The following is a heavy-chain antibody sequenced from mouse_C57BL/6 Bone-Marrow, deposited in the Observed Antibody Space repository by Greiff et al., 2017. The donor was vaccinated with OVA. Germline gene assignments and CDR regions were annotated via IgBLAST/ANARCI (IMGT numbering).Heavy chain of an antibody. D-gene: IGHD1-1*01. CDR1: GYTFTDYN. J-gene: IGHJ3*01. CDR3: ALTTVEGAWFAY. CDR2: INPNNGGT. Sequence: VQLQQSGPELVKPGASVKIPCKASGYTFTDYNMDWVKQSHGKSLEWIGDINPNNGGTIYNQKFKGKATLTVDKSSSTAYMELRSLTSEDTAVYYCALTTVEGAWFAYWGQGTLVTVSA. V-gene: IGHV1-18*01.